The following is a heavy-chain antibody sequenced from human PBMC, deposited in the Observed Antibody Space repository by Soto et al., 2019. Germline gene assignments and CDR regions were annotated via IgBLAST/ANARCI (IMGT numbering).Heavy chain of an antibody. Sequence: PGGSLRLSCAASGFTFSDYYMSWIRQAPGKGLEWVSYISSSSSYTNYADSVKGRFTISRDNTKNSLYLQMNSLRAEDTAVYYCARFIYDSSGYYPLYGMDVWCQGTTVTVSS. CDR3: ARFIYDSSGYYPLYGMDV. CDR1: GFTFSDYY. V-gene: IGHV3-11*06. J-gene: IGHJ6*02. CDR2: ISSSSSYT. D-gene: IGHD3-22*01.